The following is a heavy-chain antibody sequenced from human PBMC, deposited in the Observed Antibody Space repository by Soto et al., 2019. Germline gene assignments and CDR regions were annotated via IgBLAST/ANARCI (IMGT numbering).Heavy chain of an antibody. CDR1: GFTFSSYA. Sequence: GGSLRLSCAASGFTFSSYAMHWVRQAPGKGLEYVSAISSNGGSTYYANSVKGRFTISRDNSKNTLYLQMGSLRAEDMAVYYCARDSWADDYIWGSYRYGYFDLWGRGTLVTVSS. CDR2: ISSNGGST. J-gene: IGHJ2*01. CDR3: ARDSWADDYIWGSYRYGYFDL. V-gene: IGHV3-64*01. D-gene: IGHD3-16*02.